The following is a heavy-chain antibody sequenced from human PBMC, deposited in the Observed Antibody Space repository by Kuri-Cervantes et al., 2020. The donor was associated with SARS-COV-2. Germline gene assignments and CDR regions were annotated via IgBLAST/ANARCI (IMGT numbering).Heavy chain of an antibody. CDR3: ARDGLLRFLEWLFIYYFDY. V-gene: IGHV3-30-3*01. Sequence: GESLKISCAASGFTFSSYAMHWVRQAPGKGLEWVAVISYDGSNKYYADSVKGRFTISRDNSKNTLYLQMNSLRAEDTAVYYCARDGLLRFLEWLFIYYFDYWGQGTLVTVSS. D-gene: IGHD3-3*01. CDR2: ISYDGSNK. CDR1: GFTFSSYA. J-gene: IGHJ4*02.